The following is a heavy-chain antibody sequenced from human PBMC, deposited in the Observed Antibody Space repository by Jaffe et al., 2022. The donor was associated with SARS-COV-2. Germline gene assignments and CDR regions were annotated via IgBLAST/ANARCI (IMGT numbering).Heavy chain of an antibody. CDR1: GFIFNSCA. V-gene: IGHV3-23*04. D-gene: IGHD3-22*01. J-gene: IGHJ4*02. CDR3: ARVPGSYDSSGVHFDQ. CDR2: ISGSGGST. Sequence: DVHLVESGGGLVQPGGSLRLSCAASGFIFNSCAMTWVRQAPGKGLEWVSSISGSGGSTNYADSVKGRFTLSRDNSRNTLYLQMNSLRAEDTAVYFCARVPGSYDSSGVHFDQWGQGTLVTVSS.